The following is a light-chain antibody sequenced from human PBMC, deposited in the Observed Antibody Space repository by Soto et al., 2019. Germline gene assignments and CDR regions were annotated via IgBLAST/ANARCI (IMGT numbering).Light chain of an antibody. J-gene: IGKJ1*01. V-gene: IGKV3-20*01. CDR2: GAS. Sequence: DIVLTQSPGTLSLSPGEGATLSCRASQSLTNVFLAWYQQKPGQAPRLLIYGASRRATGIPDRFSGSGSGTDFTLTISRLEPEDSAVYYCQQYKNWPPWTFGQGTKVEVK. CDR3: QQYKNWPPWT. CDR1: QSLTNVF.